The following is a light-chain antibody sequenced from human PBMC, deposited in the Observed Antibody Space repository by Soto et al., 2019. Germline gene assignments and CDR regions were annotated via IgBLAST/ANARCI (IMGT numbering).Light chain of an antibody. J-gene: IGKJ1*01. Sequence: EIVMTQSPATLSVSPGERATLSCRASQSVSSNLAWYQQKPGQAPRPLIYGASTRATGIPARFSGSGSGTEFTLTISSLQSEDFVVYYCQHYNNWPRTFGQGTKVEIK. CDR2: GAS. V-gene: IGKV3-15*01. CDR3: QHYNNWPRT. CDR1: QSVSSN.